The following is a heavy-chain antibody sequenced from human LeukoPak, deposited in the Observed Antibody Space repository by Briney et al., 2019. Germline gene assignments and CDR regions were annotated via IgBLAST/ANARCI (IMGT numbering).Heavy chain of an antibody. Sequence: SETLSLTCTVSGGSISSYYWSWIRQPPGKGLEWIGYIYYSGTTNYNPSLKSRVTISVDTSKNQFSLKLSSVTAADTAVYYCARASPGYYDSSGYPETFDYWGQGTLVTVSS. J-gene: IGHJ4*02. V-gene: IGHV4-59*12. CDR2: IYYSGTT. D-gene: IGHD3-22*01. CDR3: ARASPGYYDSSGYPETFDY. CDR1: GGSISSYY.